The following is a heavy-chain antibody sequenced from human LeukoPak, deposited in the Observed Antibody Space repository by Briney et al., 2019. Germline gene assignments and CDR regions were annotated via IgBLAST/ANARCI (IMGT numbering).Heavy chain of an antibody. CDR1: GFTFSSYE. V-gene: IGHV3-48*03. CDR3: AKSLSNWARFDY. CDR2: ISSSSSST. D-gene: IGHD7-27*01. J-gene: IGHJ4*02. Sequence: GGSLRLSCAASGFTFSSYEMNWVRQAPGKGLEWISYISSSSSSTIYADSVKGRFTISRDNAKNSLYLQMNSLRVEDTAVYYCAKSLSNWARFDYWGQGSLVTVSS.